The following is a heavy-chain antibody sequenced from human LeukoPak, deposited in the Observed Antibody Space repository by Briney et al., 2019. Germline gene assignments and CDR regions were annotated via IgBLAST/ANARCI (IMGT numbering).Heavy chain of an antibody. D-gene: IGHD1-14*01. CDR3: ARGLKNPTLFDY. V-gene: IGHV4-30-2*01. CDR2: IYHSGST. CDR1: GGSISGGGYY. J-gene: IGHJ4*02. Sequence: SETLSLTCTVSGGSISGGGYYWSWIRQPPGKGLEWIGYIYHSGSTYYNPSLKSRVTISVDRSKNQFSLKLSSVTAADTAVYYCARGLKNPTLFDYWGQGTLVTVSS.